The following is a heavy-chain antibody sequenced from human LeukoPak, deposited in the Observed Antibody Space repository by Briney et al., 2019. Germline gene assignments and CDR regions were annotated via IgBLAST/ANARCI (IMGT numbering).Heavy chain of an antibody. CDR1: GFTFSDYW. CDR2: IKQDGSEL. J-gene: IGHJ4*02. Sequence: GGSLRLSCAASGFTFSDYWMSWVRQAPGKGLEWVANIKQDGSELYYVDSVKGRFTISRDNAKNSLYLQMNSLRAEDTAVYYCARDKVVGATYFDYWGQGTLVTVSS. V-gene: IGHV3-7*01. CDR3: ARDKVVGATYFDY. D-gene: IGHD1-26*01.